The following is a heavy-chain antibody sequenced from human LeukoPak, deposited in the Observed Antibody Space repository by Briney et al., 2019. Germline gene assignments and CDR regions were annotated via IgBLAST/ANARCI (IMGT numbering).Heavy chain of an antibody. J-gene: IGHJ3*02. CDR2: VYYAGST. Sequence: SETLSLTCTVSGGSISSYYWSWIRQPPGKGLEWIGYVYYAGSTNYNPSLKSRVTISVDTSKNQVSLKLSSVTAADTAVYYCASGYCGGACQLGGVDMWGQGTMVTVSS. D-gene: IGHD2-21*02. CDR3: ASGYCGGACQLGGVDM. CDR1: GGSISSYY. V-gene: IGHV4-59*01.